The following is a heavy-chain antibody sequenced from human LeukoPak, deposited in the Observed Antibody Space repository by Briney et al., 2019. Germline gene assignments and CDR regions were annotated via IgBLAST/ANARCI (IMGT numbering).Heavy chain of an antibody. CDR1: GFTFSSYA. V-gene: IGHV3-30*18. CDR2: ISYDGSYK. D-gene: IGHD1/OR15-1a*01. CDR3: AKGTGSWYFDL. J-gene: IGHJ2*01. Sequence: GGSLRLSCAASGFTFSSYAMHWVRQAPGKGLEWVAVISYDGSYKYYADSVKGRFTISRDNSKNTLYLQMDTLRTEDTAVFYCAKGTGSWYFDLWGRGTLATVSS.